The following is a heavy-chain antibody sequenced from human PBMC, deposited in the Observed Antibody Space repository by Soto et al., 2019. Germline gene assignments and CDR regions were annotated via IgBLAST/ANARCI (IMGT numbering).Heavy chain of an antibody. Sequence: ASVKVSCKASGYTFTSYYMNWVRQAPGQGLEWMGWISAYNGNTNYAQKLQGRVTMTTDTSTSTAYMELRSLRSDDTAVYYCARARGIAVAGYYYYYGMDVWGQGTTVTVSS. CDR1: GYTFTSYY. CDR3: ARARGIAVAGYYYYYGMDV. D-gene: IGHD6-19*01. V-gene: IGHV1-18*04. J-gene: IGHJ6*02. CDR2: ISAYNGNT.